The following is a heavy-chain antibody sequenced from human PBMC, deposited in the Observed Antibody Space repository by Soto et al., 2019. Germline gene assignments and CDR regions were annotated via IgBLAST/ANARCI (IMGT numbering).Heavy chain of an antibody. V-gene: IGHV1-69*01. J-gene: IGHJ6*02. D-gene: IGHD6-6*01. Sequence: SGKVSCKSSGGTFSSYAISWVRQAPGQGLEWMGGIIPIFGTANYAQKFQGRVTITADESTSTAYMELSSLRSEDTAVYYCARGSQYSSSSDYYYGMDVWGQGTTVTVSS. CDR1: GGTFSSYA. CDR3: ARGSQYSSSSDYYYGMDV. CDR2: IIPIFGTA.